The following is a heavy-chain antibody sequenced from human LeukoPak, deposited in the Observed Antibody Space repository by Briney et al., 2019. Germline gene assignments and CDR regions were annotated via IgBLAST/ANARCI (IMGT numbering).Heavy chain of an antibody. CDR1: GFTFSSYW. CDR3: ARYHIVVVPAAILPWFDP. V-gene: IGHV3-7*01. Sequence: PGGSLRLSCAASGFTFSSYWMSWVGQAPGKGLEWVANIKQDGSEKYYVDSVKGRFTISRDNAKNSLYLQMNSLRAEDTAVYYCARYHIVVVPAAILPWFDPWGQGTLVTVSS. CDR2: IKQDGSEK. J-gene: IGHJ5*02. D-gene: IGHD2-2*02.